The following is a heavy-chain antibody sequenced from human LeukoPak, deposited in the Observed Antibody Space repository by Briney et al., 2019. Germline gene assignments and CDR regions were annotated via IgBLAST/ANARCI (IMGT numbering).Heavy chain of an antibody. Sequence: PGGSLRLSCAASGFTFNSHAMYWVRQAPGKGLEWVSGIVGSGGSSYYAESVRGRFTISRDNSKNTVYLQMNSLRDEDTAVYYCAKAYYGSGSSIPSSYYYYGTDVWGQGTTVTVSS. J-gene: IGHJ6*02. CDR3: AKAYYGSGSSIPSSYYYYGTDV. CDR1: GFTFNSHA. V-gene: IGHV3-23*01. D-gene: IGHD3-10*01. CDR2: IVGSGGSS.